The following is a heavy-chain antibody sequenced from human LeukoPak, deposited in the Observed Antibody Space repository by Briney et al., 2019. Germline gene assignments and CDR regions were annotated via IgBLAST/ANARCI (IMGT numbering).Heavy chain of an antibody. CDR2: IYYSGST. CDR1: GGSISSGGYY. J-gene: IGHJ4*02. CDR3: ARDTRAMYYYDSGGYYWEYYFDY. V-gene: IGHV4-31*03. Sequence: SQTLSLTCTVSGGSISSGGYYWSWIRQHPGKGLEWIGYIYYSGSTYYNPSLKSRVTISGDTSKNQFSLKLSSVTAADTAVYYCARDTRAMYYYDSGGYYWEYYFDYWGQGTLVTVSS. D-gene: IGHD3-22*01.